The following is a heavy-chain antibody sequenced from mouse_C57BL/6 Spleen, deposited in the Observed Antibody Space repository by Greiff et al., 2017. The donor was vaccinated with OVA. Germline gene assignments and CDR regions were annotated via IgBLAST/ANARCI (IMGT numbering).Heavy chain of an antibody. CDR3: AGTTVVATDYGMDY. Sequence: EVKLVESGGGLVKPGGSLKLSCAASGFTFSDYGMHWVRQPPEKGLEWVAYISSGSGTISYADTVKGRFTISRDNAKNTLFLQMTSLRSEDTAMYYCAGTTVVATDYGMDYWGQGTSVTVSS. CDR1: GFTFSDYG. V-gene: IGHV5-17*01. J-gene: IGHJ4*01. CDR2: ISSGSGTI. D-gene: IGHD1-1*01.